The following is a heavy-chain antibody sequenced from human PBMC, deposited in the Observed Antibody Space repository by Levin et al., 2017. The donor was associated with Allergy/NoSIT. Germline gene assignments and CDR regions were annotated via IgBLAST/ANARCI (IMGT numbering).Heavy chain of an antibody. CDR2: IWHDGGNK. Sequence: GGSLRLSCAASGFTFSEFVMHWVRQAPGKGLEWVAVIWHDGGNKYFADSVKGRFTISRDNSKNTLYLEMNSLRAEDTATYFCARESYGDPYSLIAREFDKWGQGTLVTVSS. D-gene: IGHD4-17*01. J-gene: IGHJ4*02. CDR3: ARESYGDPYSLIAREFDK. CDR1: GFTFSEFV. V-gene: IGHV3-33*01.